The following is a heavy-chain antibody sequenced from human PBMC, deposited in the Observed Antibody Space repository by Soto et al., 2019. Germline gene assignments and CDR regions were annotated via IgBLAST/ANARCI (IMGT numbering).Heavy chain of an antibody. Sequence: PGGSLRLSCAASGFTFTNAWMTWVRQTPGKGPEWVGRIKSKIDGGTTDYAAPVKGRFTISRDDSKNTLYLQMDSLETEDAALYYCTTLRYCTSSSCYNPWGQGTLVTVSS. CDR2: IKSKIDGGTT. CDR1: GFTFTNAW. D-gene: IGHD2-2*02. CDR3: TTLRYCTSSSCYNP. V-gene: IGHV3-15*01. J-gene: IGHJ5*02.